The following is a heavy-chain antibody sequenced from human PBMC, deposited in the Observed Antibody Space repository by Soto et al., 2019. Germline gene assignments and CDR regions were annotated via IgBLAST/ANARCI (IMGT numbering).Heavy chain of an antibody. CDR2: IFHSGTT. J-gene: IGHJ5*02. CDR3: ARAGGSGPLDDWFDP. CDR1: DVSISSGGYS. V-gene: IGHV4-30-2*06. D-gene: IGHD3-10*01. Sequence: TPSHTCEVSDVSISSGGYSWRWIRQSPGKGLEWMGYIFHSGTTDYNPSLKSRLTISVDRSKNQFSLRLRSVTAADTALYYCARAGGSGPLDDWFDPWGQGTLVTVS.